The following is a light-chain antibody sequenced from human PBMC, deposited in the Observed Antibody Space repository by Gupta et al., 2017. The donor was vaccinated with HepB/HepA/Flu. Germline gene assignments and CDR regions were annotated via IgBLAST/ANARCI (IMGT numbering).Light chain of an antibody. J-gene: IGLJ2*01. CDR1: ALPKQY. CDR2: KDS. Sequence: VSVSPGQTARITCSGDALPKQYAYWYQQKPGQAPVLVIYKDSERPSGIPERFSGSSSGTTVTLTISGVQAEDEADYYCQSADSSGVVFGGGIKLTVL. V-gene: IGLV3-25*03. CDR3: QSADSSGVV.